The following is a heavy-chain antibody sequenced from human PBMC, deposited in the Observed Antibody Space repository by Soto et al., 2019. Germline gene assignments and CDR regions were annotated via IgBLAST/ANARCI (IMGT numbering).Heavy chain of an antibody. D-gene: IGHD4-17*01. V-gene: IGHV1-46*01. CDR3: ARAVSTKTAPIDY. J-gene: IGHJ4*02. CDR1: GYTFPTYN. CDR2: ITPSSGST. Sequence: QVQLVQSGAEVRNPGPSWRVSGKALGYTFPTYNWHWLGQPGGQGLEWMGIITPSSGSTRYEQKFQDRVTMTSDTSTNTVYMELSSLSSEDTAVYYCARAVSTKTAPIDYWGQGTLVTVSS.